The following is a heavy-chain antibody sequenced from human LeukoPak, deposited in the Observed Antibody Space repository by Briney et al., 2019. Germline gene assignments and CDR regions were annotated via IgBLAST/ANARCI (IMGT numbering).Heavy chain of an antibody. Sequence: PGGSLRPSCAASGFTFSNFWMHWVRQAPGKGLVWVSRINSDGSSTTYADSVKGRFTISRDNAKNTLYLQMNSLRAGDTAMFYCARAPVQYCGGDCDAFDIWGQGTMVTVSP. CDR2: INSDGSST. V-gene: IGHV3-74*01. J-gene: IGHJ3*02. CDR1: GFTFSNFW. CDR3: ARAPVQYCGGDCDAFDI. D-gene: IGHD2-21*02.